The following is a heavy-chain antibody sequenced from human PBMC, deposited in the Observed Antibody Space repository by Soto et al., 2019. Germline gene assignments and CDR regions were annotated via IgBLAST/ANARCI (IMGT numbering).Heavy chain of an antibody. CDR2: IFGSGAPT. CDR3: TREASSWGFAFDL. J-gene: IGHJ3*01. D-gene: IGHD3-16*01. V-gene: IGHV3-23*01. Sequence: EVQLLESGGGLVQPGGSLRLSCAASGFTFSHYAMSWVRQAPGKGLQWVSTIFGSGAPTHYADSVKGRCGISRDNSNNMLFLEMNSLKDEDTAVYYCTREASSWGFAFDLWGQGTRVAVSS. CDR1: GFTFSHYA.